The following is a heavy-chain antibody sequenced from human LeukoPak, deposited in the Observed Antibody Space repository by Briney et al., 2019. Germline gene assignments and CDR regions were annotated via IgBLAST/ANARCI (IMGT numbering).Heavy chain of an antibody. D-gene: IGHD3-10*01. Sequence: GGSLRLSCAASGFTVSSNYMSWVRQAPGKGLEWVSVIYSGGSTYYADSVKGRFTISRDNSKNTLYLQMNSLRAEDTAVYYCVKRTMVRGVIILDYWGQGTLVTVSS. CDR1: GFTVSSNY. CDR2: IYSGGST. J-gene: IGHJ4*02. CDR3: VKRTMVRGVIILDY. V-gene: IGHV3-53*01.